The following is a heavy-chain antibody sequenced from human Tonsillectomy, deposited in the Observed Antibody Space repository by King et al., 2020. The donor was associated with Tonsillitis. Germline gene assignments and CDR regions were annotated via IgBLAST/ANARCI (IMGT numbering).Heavy chain of an antibody. CDR2: IYNGGST. J-gene: IGHJ6*02. V-gene: IGHV3-53*04. CDR3: ASGAAYYYYGMDV. CDR1: GLTVSNNY. D-gene: IGHD1-26*01. Sequence: VQLVESGGGLVQPGGSLRLSCAASGLTVSNNYMSWVRQAPGKGREWVSVIYNGGSTNYADSVKGRFTISRHNSKNTLYLQMNSLRAEDTAVYYCASGAAYYYYGMDVWGQGTTVTVSS.